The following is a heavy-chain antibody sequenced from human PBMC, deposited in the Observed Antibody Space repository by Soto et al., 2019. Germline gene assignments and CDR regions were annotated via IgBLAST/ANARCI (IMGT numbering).Heavy chain of an antibody. Sequence: GGSLRLSCAASGFAFRSFTMNWFRQAPGKGLEWVSTISSNSAYIYYTDALRGRFTISRDNAKNSLHLQMNSLRAEDTAVYYCTRDASRDSSARGWFDPWGPGTLVTVSS. D-gene: IGHD6-13*01. CDR2: ISSNSAYI. J-gene: IGHJ5*02. V-gene: IGHV3-21*01. CDR3: TRDASRDSSARGWFDP. CDR1: GFAFRSFT.